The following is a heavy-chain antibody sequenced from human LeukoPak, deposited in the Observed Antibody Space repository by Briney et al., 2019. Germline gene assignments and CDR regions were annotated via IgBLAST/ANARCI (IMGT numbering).Heavy chain of an antibody. Sequence: KASETLSLTCAVYGGSFSGYYWSWIRQPPGKGLEWIGYIYYSGSTNYNPSLKSRVTISVDTSKNQFSLKLSSVTAADTAVYYCARETRQIGGPRENAFDIWGQGTMVTVSS. D-gene: IGHD1-7*01. J-gene: IGHJ3*02. CDR2: IYYSGST. CDR1: GGSFSGYY. CDR3: ARETRQIGGPRENAFDI. V-gene: IGHV4-59*01.